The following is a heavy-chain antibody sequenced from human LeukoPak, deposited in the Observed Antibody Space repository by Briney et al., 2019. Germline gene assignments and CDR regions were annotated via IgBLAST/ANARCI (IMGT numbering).Heavy chain of an antibody. Sequence: SETLSLTCAVYGGSFSGYYWSWIRQPPGKGLEWIGEINHSGSTNYNPSLKSRVTISVDTSKNQFSLKLSSVTAADTAVYYCAREVLGYGYVDYWGQGTLVTVSS. D-gene: IGHD3-16*01. V-gene: IGHV4-34*01. J-gene: IGHJ4*02. CDR2: INHSGST. CDR1: GGSFSGYY. CDR3: AREVLGYGYVDY.